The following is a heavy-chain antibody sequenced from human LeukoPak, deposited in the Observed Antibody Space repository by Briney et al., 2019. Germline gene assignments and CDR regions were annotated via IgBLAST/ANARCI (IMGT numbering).Heavy chain of an antibody. CDR3: AAYNWNDRSFDY. J-gene: IGHJ4*02. CDR1: GGSLSGYF. V-gene: IGHV4-34*01. Sequence: SETLSLTCAVYGGSLSGYFWSWIRQPPGKGLEWIGEINHSGSTSHNPSLKSRVTISVDKSKNQFSLSLSSVTAADTAVYYCAAYNWNDRSFDYWGQGTLVTVSS. CDR2: INHSGST. D-gene: IGHD1-1*01.